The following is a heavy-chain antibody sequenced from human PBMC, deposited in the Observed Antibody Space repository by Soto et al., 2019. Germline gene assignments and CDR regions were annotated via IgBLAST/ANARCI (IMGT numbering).Heavy chain of an antibody. Sequence: QLQLQESGPGLVKPSETLSLTCTVSGGSISSSSYYWGWIRQPPGKGLEWIGSIYYSGSTYYNPSLKSRVTISVDTSKNQFSLKLSSVTAADTAVYYCARHWEPQMGIGGHFDYWGQGTLVTVSS. D-gene: IGHD7-27*01. J-gene: IGHJ4*02. V-gene: IGHV4-39*01. CDR2: IYYSGST. CDR3: ARHWEPQMGIGGHFDY. CDR1: GGSISSSSYY.